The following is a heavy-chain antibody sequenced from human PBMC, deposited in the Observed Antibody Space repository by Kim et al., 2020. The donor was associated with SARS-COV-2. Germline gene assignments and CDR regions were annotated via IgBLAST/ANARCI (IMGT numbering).Heavy chain of an antibody. Sequence: NYNPALKSRVTISGDTSKNQFSLKLSSVTAADTAVYYCARDPAVVTPFDYWGQGTLVTVSS. J-gene: IGHJ4*02. CDR3: ARDPAVVTPFDY. V-gene: IGHV4-34*01. D-gene: IGHD2-21*02.